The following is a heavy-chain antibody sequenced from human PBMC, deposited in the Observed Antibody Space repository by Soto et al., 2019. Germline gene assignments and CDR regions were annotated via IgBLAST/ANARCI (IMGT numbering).Heavy chain of an antibody. CDR1: GYTFTGYA. D-gene: IGHD2-2*01. J-gene: IGHJ4*02. V-gene: IGHV1-3*01. CDR3: ARGYCSSTSCQYYFDF. Sequence: ASVKVSCKASGYTFTGYAIHWVRQAPGQRHEWMGWINGGNGDTKYSQKFQGRVTITRDTSASTAYMELTSLGSEDTAVYHCARGYCSSTSCQYYFDFWGQGTLVTVS. CDR2: INGGNGDT.